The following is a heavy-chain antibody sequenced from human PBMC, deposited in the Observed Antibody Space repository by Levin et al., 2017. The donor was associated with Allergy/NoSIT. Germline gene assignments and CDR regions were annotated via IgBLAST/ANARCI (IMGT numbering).Heavy chain of an antibody. Sequence: KASETLSLTCAVYGGSFSGYYWSWIRQPPGKGLEWIGEINHSGSTNYNPFLKSRVTISVDTSKNQFSLKLSSVTAADTAVYYCARVGYSSNPDYWGQGTLVTVSS. V-gene: IGHV4-34*01. CDR2: INHSGST. D-gene: IGHD6-13*01. CDR3: ARVGYSSNPDY. CDR1: GGSFSGYY. J-gene: IGHJ4*02.